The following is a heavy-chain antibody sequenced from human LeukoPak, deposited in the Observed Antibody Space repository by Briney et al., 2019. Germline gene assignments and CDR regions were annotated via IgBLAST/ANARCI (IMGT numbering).Heavy chain of an antibody. CDR3: ARDAFLGSGSYYEN. J-gene: IGHJ4*02. Sequence: SVKVSCKASGYTFTSYSISWVRQAPGQGLEWMGGIIPIFGTANYAQKFQGRVTITADESTSTAYMELSSLRSEDTAVYYCARDAFLGSGSYYENWGQGTLVTVSS. V-gene: IGHV1-69*13. CDR2: IIPIFGTA. D-gene: IGHD3-10*01. CDR1: GYTFTSYS.